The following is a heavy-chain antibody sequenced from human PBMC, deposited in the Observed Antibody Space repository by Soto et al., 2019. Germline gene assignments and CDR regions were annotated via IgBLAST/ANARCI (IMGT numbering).Heavy chain of an antibody. J-gene: IGHJ4*02. CDR1: GFTFSSYA. CDR3: AKPRITMVRGVTLFDY. CDR2: ISGSGGST. D-gene: IGHD3-10*01. Sequence: GGSLRLSCAASGFTFSSYAMSWVRQAPGKGLEWVSAISGSGGSTYYADSVKGRFTISRDNSKNTLYLQMNSLRAEDTAVYYCAKPRITMVRGVTLFDYWGQGTLVTVSS. V-gene: IGHV3-23*01.